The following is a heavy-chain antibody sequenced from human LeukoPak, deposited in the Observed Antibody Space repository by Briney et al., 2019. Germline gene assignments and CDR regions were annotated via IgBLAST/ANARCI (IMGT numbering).Heavy chain of an antibody. CDR3: TTYCGGDCYSLYFDY. V-gene: IGHV3-15*01. Sequence: GGSLRLSCAVSGFTFSNAWMSWVRQAPGKGLEWVCRIKSKTDGGTTDYAAPVKGRFTISRDDSKNTLYLQMNSLKTEDTAVYYCTTYCGGDCYSLYFDYWGQGTLVTVSS. D-gene: IGHD2-21*02. CDR1: GFTFSNAW. CDR2: IKSKTDGGTT. J-gene: IGHJ4*02.